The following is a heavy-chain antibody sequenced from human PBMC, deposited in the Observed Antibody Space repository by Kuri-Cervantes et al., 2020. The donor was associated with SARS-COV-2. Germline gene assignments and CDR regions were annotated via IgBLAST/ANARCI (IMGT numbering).Heavy chain of an antibody. Sequence: ESLKISCTVSGGSISSHYWSWIRQPPGKGLEWIGYIYYSGSTNYNPSLKSRVTISVDTSKNQFSLKLSSVTAADTAVYYCARDLAGAATTGHYFDYWGQGTLVTVSS. CDR1: GGSISSHY. CDR3: ARDLAGAATTGHYFDY. CDR2: IYYSGST. D-gene: IGHD6-19*01. V-gene: IGHV4-59*11. J-gene: IGHJ4*02.